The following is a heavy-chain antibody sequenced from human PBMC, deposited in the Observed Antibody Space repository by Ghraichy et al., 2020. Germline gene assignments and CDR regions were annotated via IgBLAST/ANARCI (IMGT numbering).Heavy chain of an antibody. V-gene: IGHV4-4*07. Sequence: SETLSLTCSVSGGSISDFYWSWIRQPAGKGLEWIGRIYSVGDTYYSPSLRSRVTISVDTSKNQFSLRLTSVTAADTAVYYCARDAYYYDTTGYYLTDYWGQGTLVTVSS. CDR2: IYSVGDT. D-gene: IGHD3-22*01. J-gene: IGHJ4*02. CDR3: ARDAYYYDTTGYYLTDY. CDR1: GGSISDFY.